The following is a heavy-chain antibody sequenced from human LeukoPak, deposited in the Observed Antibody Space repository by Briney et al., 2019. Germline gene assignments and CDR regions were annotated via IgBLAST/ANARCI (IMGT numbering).Heavy chain of an antibody. CDR1: GGTFSSYA. Sequence: SVKVSCKASGGTFSSYAISWVRQAPGQGLEWMGRIIPIFGTANYAQKFQGRVTITTDESTSTACMELSSLRSEDTAVYYCARERGAGESYYYYYMDVWGKGTTVTVSS. CDR2: IIPIFGTA. CDR3: ARERGAGESYYYYYMDV. J-gene: IGHJ6*03. D-gene: IGHD3-16*01. V-gene: IGHV1-69*05.